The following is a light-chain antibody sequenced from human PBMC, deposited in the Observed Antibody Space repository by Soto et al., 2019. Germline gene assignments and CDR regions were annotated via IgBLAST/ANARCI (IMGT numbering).Light chain of an antibody. CDR3: QQYSHLIT. CDR1: QDITNF. CDR2: DAT. Sequence: DVQMTQSPSSLSASVGDRVTITCRASQDITNFFHWYQQKPGKAPKLLIYDATYVEKGAPSRFSGSGSGTDFTFTISSLQPEDIATYYCQQYSHLITFGQGTRLENK. V-gene: IGKV1-33*01. J-gene: IGKJ5*01.